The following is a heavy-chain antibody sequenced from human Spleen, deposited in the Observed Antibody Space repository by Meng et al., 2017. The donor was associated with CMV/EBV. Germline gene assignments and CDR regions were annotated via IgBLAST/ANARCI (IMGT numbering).Heavy chain of an antibody. Sequence: GESLKISCAASGFSFGAYSMTWVRQAPGKGLEWLSYISRTGSTIYYADSVKGRFTISRDNSKNTLYLQMNSLRAEDTAVYYCAKGWELVPDYWGQGTLVTVSS. CDR2: ISRTGSTI. D-gene: IGHD3-10*01. CDR1: GFSFGAYS. V-gene: IGHV3-48*01. J-gene: IGHJ4*02. CDR3: AKGWELVPDY.